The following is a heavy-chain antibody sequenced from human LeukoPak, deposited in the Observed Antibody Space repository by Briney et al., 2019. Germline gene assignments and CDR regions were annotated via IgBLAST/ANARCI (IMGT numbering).Heavy chain of an antibody. CDR1: GYTFSGYY. Sequence: ASVKVSCKGSGYTFSGYYMHWVRQAPGQGLEWMGWINPYSGGTNYAQKFQGRVTMTMDMSISTAYMELSELRSDDTAVYYCAGQKDPRPIDYWGQGTLITVSS. CDR2: INPYSGGT. J-gene: IGHJ4*02. CDR3: AGQKDPRPIDY. V-gene: IGHV1-2*02.